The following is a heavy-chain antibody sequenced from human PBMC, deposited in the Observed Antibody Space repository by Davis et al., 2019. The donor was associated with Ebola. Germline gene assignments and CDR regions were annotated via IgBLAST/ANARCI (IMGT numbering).Heavy chain of an antibody. CDR2: IHYSGTT. CDR3: VRSHYYDSNGYYYPTLAFDP. D-gene: IGHD3-22*01. CDR1: GGSIISPNYY. V-gene: IGHV4-30-4*01. Sequence: SETLSLTCTVSGGSIISPNYYWSWVRQPPGKGLEWIGYIHYSGTTSYNPSLGSRFTMSVDTSRNQFSLKVNSVTDTDTAVYFCVRSHYYDSNGYYYPTLAFDPWGQGTLVTVSS. J-gene: IGHJ5*01.